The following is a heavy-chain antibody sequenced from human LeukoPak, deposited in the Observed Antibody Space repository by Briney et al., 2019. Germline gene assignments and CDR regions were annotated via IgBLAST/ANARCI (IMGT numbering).Heavy chain of an antibody. CDR3: AKGGILTGYFRI. CDR2: ISGSGGST. CDR1: GFTFYTYA. V-gene: IGHV3-23*01. Sequence: GGSLRLSCAASGFTFYTYAMSWVRQAPGKGLEWVSAISGSGGSTYYADSVKGRSTISRDNSKNTLYLQMNSLRAEDTAVYYCAKGGILTGYFRIWGQGTMVTVSS. D-gene: IGHD3-9*01. J-gene: IGHJ3*02.